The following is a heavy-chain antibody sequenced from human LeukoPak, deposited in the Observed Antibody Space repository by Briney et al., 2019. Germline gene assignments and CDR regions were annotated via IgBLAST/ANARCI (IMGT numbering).Heavy chain of an antibody. CDR2: IYHSGST. CDR3: AMSITMIIVIVKRPPTIDY. Sequence: SETLSLTCTVSGGSISSYYWSWIRQPPGKGLEWIGYIYHSGSTNYNPSLKSRVTISVDTSKNQFSLKLSSVTAADTAVYYCAMSITMIIVIVKRPPTIDYWGQGTLVTVSS. CDR1: GGSISSYY. J-gene: IGHJ4*02. D-gene: IGHD3-22*01. V-gene: IGHV4-59*12.